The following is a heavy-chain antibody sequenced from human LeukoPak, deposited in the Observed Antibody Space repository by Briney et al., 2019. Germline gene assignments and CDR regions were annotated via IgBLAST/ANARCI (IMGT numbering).Heavy chain of an antibody. Sequence: PSETLSLTCTVSGGSISSGSYYWSWIRQPAGKGLEWIGRINTSGSTNYNPSLKSRVTISVDTSKNQFSLKLTSVTAADAAVYYCVSAKFLVRGVSWFDPWGQGTLVTVSS. CDR1: GGSISSGSYY. J-gene: IGHJ5*02. CDR2: INTSGST. V-gene: IGHV4-61*02. D-gene: IGHD3-10*01. CDR3: VSAKFLVRGVSWFDP.